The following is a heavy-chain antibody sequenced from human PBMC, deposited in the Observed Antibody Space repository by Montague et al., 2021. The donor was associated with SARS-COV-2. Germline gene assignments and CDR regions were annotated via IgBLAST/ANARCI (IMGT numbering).Heavy chain of an antibody. D-gene: IGHD3-22*01. CDR1: GGSISSSSYY. V-gene: IGHV4-39*01. Sequence: SETLSLTCTVSGGSISSSSYYWGWIRQPPGKGLEWIGSIYYSGSTYYTPSLKSRVTISVDTSKNQFSLKLSSVTAADTAVYYCARFPTSYYYDSKEAPATPDAFDIWGQGTMVTVSS. CDR3: ARFPTSYYYDSKEAPATPDAFDI. J-gene: IGHJ3*02. CDR2: IYYSGST.